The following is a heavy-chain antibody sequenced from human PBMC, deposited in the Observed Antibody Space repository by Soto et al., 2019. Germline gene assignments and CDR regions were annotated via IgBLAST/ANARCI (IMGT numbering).Heavy chain of an antibody. CDR3: ASWLRSIYYYFDY. D-gene: IGHD5-12*01. J-gene: IGHJ4*02. CDR2: IYYSGST. CDR1: GGSISSGGYY. V-gene: IGHV4-31*03. Sequence: SETLSLTCTVSGGSISSGGYYWSWIRQHPGKGLEWIGYIYYSGSTYYNPSLKSRVTISVDTSKNQFSLKLSSVTAADTAVYYCASWLRSIYYYFDYWGQGTLVTVSS.